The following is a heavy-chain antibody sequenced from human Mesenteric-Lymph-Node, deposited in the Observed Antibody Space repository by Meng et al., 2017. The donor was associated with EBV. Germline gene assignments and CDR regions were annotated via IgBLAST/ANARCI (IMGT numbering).Heavy chain of an antibody. CDR3: AREWDSSGYGLFDP. Sequence: QLQLQESGPGLVKPSETLSLTCTVSGGSISSSNWWSWVRQPPGKGLEWIGEIYHSGSTKYNPSLKSRVTISVDKSKNQFSLKLSSVTAADTAVYYCAREWDSSGYGLFDPGGQGTRVTVYS. J-gene: IGHJ5*02. CDR2: IYHSGST. V-gene: IGHV4-4*02. CDR1: GGSISSSNW. D-gene: IGHD3-22*01.